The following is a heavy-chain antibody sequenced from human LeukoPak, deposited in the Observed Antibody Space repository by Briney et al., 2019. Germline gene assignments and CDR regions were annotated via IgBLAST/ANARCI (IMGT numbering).Heavy chain of an antibody. V-gene: IGHV3-64*01. CDR2: ISGDGGTT. Sequence: PGGSLRLSCAASGFSLRKHPMHWVRQAPGKGLEFVSAISGDGGTTFYASSVKGRFTISRDNSKNMVVLQMGSLRTDDTGVYFCARDCSSGNCRGALDYWGQGALVTVSS. CDR1: GFSLRKHP. D-gene: IGHD3-22*01. CDR3: ARDCSSGNCRGALDY. J-gene: IGHJ4*02.